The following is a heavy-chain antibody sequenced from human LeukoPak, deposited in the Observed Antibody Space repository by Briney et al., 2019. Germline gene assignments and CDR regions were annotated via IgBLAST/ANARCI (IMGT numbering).Heavy chain of an antibody. CDR2: IKEDGSEK. V-gene: IGHV3-7*01. D-gene: IGHD3-22*01. Sequence: GGSLRLSCAASGFTFSRSWMHWVRQAPGKGLEWVASIKEDGSEKYYVDSVKGRFTISRDNAKSSLYLQMNSLRAEDTAVYYCARDLVYYYDSSGYYYAVYYFDYWGQGTLVTVSS. CDR1: GFTFSRSW. CDR3: ARDLVYYYDSSGYYYAVYYFDY. J-gene: IGHJ4*02.